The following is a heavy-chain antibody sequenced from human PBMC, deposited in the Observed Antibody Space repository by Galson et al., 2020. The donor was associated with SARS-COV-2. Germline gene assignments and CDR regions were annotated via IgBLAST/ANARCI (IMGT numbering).Heavy chain of an antibody. CDR3: ARDRGYDFWSGYYTQGWFDP. CDR1: GDSVSSNSAA. D-gene: IGHD3-3*01. Sequence: NQSQTLSLTCAISGDSVSSNSAAWNWIRQSPSRGLEWLGRTYYRSKWYNDYAVSVKSRITINPDTSKNQFSLQLNSVTPEDTAVYYCARDRGYDFWSGYYTQGWFDPWGQGTLVTVSS. V-gene: IGHV6-1*01. CDR2: TYYRSKWYN. J-gene: IGHJ5*02.